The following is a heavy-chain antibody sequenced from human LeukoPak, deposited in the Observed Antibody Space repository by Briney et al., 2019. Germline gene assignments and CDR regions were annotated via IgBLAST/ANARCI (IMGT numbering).Heavy chain of an antibody. J-gene: IGHJ6*03. V-gene: IGHV4-59*01. CDR2: IYYIGSP. CDR3: ARDIDTYYDILTGYYRTGYYYMDV. CDR1: GGSISSYY. Sequence: SETLSLTCTVSGGSISSYYWSWIRQPPGKGLEWIGYIYYIGSPNYNPSLKSRVTISVDTSKNQFSLKLSSVTAADTAVYFCARDIDTYYDILTGYYRTGYYYMDVWGKGTTVTISS. D-gene: IGHD3-9*01.